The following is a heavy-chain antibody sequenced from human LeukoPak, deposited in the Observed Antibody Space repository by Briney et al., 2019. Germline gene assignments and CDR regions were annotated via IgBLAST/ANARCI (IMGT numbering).Heavy chain of an antibody. D-gene: IGHD3-3*01. Sequence: ASVKVSCKASGYTFTSYGISWVRQAPGQGLEWMGWISAYNGNTNYAQKLQGRVTMTTDTSTSTAYMELSSLRSEDTAVYYCATSRAVFGVVTPFDYWGQGTLVTVSS. CDR2: ISAYNGNT. V-gene: IGHV1-18*01. CDR3: ATSRAVFGVVTPFDY. CDR1: GYTFTSYG. J-gene: IGHJ4*02.